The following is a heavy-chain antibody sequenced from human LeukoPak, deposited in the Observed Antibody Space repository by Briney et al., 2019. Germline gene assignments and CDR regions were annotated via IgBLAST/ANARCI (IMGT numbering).Heavy chain of an antibody. CDR3: AKGVGYSYGQSSDY. V-gene: IGHV3-23*01. CDR2: ISDSGGST. CDR1: GFTFSSYA. D-gene: IGHD5-18*01. J-gene: IGHJ4*02. Sequence: GGSLRLSCAASGFTFSSYAMSWVRQAPGKGLEWVSAISDSGGSTYYADSVKGRFTISRDNSKNTLYLQKNSLRAEDTAVYYCAKGVGYSYGQSSDYWGQGTLVTVSS.